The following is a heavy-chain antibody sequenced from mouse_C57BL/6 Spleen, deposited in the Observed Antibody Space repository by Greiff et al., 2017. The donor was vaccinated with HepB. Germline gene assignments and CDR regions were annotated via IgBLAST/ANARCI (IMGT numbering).Heavy chain of an antibody. D-gene: IGHD1-1*01. Sequence: VQLQQSGAELVKPGASVKISCKASGYAFSSYWMNWVKQRPGKGLEWIGQIYPGDGDTNYNGKFKGKATLTADKSSSTAYMQLSSLTSEDSAVYFCAREASYGSSPYYAMDYWGQGTSVTVSS. CDR2: IYPGDGDT. CDR3: AREASYGSSPYYAMDY. CDR1: GYAFSSYW. V-gene: IGHV1-80*01. J-gene: IGHJ4*01.